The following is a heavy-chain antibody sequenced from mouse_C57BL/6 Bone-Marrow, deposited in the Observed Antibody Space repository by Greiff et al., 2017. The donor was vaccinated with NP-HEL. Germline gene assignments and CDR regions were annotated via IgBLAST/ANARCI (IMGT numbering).Heavy chain of an antibody. CDR2: FYPGSGSI. CDR1: GYTFTEYT. J-gene: IGHJ4*01. Sequence: VKLMESGAELVKPGASVKLSCKASGYTFTEYTIHWVKQRSGQGLEWIGWFYPGSGSIKYNEKFKDKATLTADKSSSTVYMELSRLTSEDSAVYFCARHEAEGATEEAMDYWGQGTSVTVSS. V-gene: IGHV1-62-2*01. D-gene: IGHD3-1*01. CDR3: ARHEAEGATEEAMDY.